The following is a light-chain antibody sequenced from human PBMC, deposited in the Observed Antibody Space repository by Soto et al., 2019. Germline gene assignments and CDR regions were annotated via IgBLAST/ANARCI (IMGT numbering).Light chain of an antibody. CDR3: QQYERPPFS. CDR1: QRVSNSY. V-gene: IGKV3-20*01. J-gene: IGKJ2*01. Sequence: EIVLTQSPGTLSLSPGDRATLSCRASQRVSNSYLAWYQQKPGQAPRLLIYDASTTAAGVPDRVTGGGSGTDFTLTISALEPEDFALYVCQQYERPPFSFGQGTRLEI. CDR2: DAS.